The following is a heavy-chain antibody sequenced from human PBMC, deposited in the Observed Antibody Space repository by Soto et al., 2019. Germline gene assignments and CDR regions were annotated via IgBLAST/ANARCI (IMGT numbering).Heavy chain of an antibody. CDR1: GFTVSSNY. D-gene: IGHD1-7*01. CDR3: ARDLLGAGTNYYYMDV. J-gene: IGHJ6*03. V-gene: IGHV3-53*04. Sequence: EVQLVESGGGLVHPGGSLRLSCAASGFTVSSNYMSWVRQAPGKGLEWVSVIYSGGSTYYADSVKGRFTISRHNSKNTLYLQMNSLRAEDTAVYYCARDLLGAGTNYYYMDVWGKGTTVTVSS. CDR2: IYSGGST.